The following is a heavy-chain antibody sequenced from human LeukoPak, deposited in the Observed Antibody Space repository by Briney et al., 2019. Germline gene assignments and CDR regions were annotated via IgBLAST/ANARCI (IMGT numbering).Heavy chain of an antibody. V-gene: IGHV4-59*01. CDR1: GGSISSYY. J-gene: IGHJ4*02. Sequence: SETLSLTCTVSGGSISSYYWSWIRQPPGKGLEWIGYIYYSGSTNYNPSLKNRVTISVATSKNQFSLKLSSVTAADTAVYYCARLNAFAYYFDYWGQGTLVTVSS. CDR3: ARLNAFAYYFDY. CDR2: IYYSGST.